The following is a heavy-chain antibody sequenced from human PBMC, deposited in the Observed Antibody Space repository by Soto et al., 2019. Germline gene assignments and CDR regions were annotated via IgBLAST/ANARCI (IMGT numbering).Heavy chain of an antibody. CDR2: IYYSGST. D-gene: IGHD1-26*01. Sequence: QVQLQESGPGLVKPSETLSLTCTVSGGSISSYYWSWIRQPPGKGLEWIGYIYYSGSTNYNPSLTSRVTISVDTSQNLFSLKLSSVTAADTAVYYCARRDGSARDYWGQGTLVTVSS. CDR3: ARRDGSARDY. J-gene: IGHJ4*02. CDR1: GGSISSYY. V-gene: IGHV4-59*08.